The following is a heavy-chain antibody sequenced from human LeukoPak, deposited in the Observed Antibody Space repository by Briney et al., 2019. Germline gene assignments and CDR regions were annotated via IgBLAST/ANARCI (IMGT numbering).Heavy chain of an antibody. D-gene: IGHD6-13*01. CDR3: ARDLRIAAAGNWFDP. CDR2: ISSSSSYI. CDR1: GFTFSSYS. V-gene: IGHV3-21*01. J-gene: IGHJ5*02. Sequence: GGSLRLSCAASGFTFSSYSMNWVRQAPGKGLEWVSSISSSSSYIYYADSAKGRFTISRDNAKNSLYLQMNSLRAEDTAVYYCARDLRIAAAGNWFDPWGQGTLVTVSS.